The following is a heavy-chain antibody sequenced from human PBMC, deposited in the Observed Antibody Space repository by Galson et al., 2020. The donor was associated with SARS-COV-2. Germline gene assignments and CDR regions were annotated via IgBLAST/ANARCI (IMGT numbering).Heavy chain of an antibody. Sequence: GESLKISCAASGFTFSSYGMHWVRQAPGKGLEWVAVISYDGSNKYYADSVKGRFTISRDNSKNTLYLQMNSLRAEDTAVYYCAKDLTVGSGSYYNGYCDYWGQGTLVTVSS. V-gene: IGHV3-30*18. J-gene: IGHJ4*02. CDR2: ISYDGSNK. CDR3: AKDLTVGSGSYYNGYCDY. CDR1: GFTFSSYG. D-gene: IGHD3-10*01.